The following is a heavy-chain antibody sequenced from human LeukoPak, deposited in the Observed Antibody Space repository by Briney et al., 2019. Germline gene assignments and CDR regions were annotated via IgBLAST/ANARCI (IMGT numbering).Heavy chain of an antibody. J-gene: IGHJ4*02. V-gene: IGHV7-4-1*02. Sequence: ASVTVSFKASGYTFTSYAMNWVRQAPGQGLEWMGWINTNTGNPTYSQGFTGRFVFSLDTSVSTAYLQISSLKAEDTAVYYCARVGVRGALKYWGQGTLVTVSS. CDR2: INTNTGNP. CDR3: ARVGVRGALKY. D-gene: IGHD3-10*01. CDR1: GYTFTSYA.